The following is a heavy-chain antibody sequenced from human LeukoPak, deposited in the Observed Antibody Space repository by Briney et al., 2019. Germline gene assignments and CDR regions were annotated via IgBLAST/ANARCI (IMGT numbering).Heavy chain of an antibody. CDR3: ARGAVRGGTNFDY. D-gene: IGHD3-10*01. Sequence: SQTLSLTCATSGDSVSGSPAVWNWIRQSPSRGLEWLGRAYYRSKWYIDYAVSVKGRITITPGTSKNQFSLQLNSVTPEDTAVYYCARGAVRGGTNFDYWGQGTLVTVSS. CDR2: AYYRSKWYI. CDR1: GDSVSGSPAV. V-gene: IGHV6-1*01. J-gene: IGHJ4*02.